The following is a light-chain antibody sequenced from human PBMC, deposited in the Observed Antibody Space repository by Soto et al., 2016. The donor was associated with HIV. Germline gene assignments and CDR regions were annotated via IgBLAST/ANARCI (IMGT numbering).Light chain of an antibody. J-gene: IGKJ4*01. Sequence: AIQMTQSPSSLSASVGDRVTITCRASQGIKNELGWYQQKPGEAPKLLIYSASILGSGVPLRFSGSGSGTDFTLTISSLQPEDSASYFCLQDYTLPVLVFGRG. CDR1: QGIKNE. V-gene: IGKV1-6*01. CDR3: LQDYTLPVLV. CDR2: SAS.